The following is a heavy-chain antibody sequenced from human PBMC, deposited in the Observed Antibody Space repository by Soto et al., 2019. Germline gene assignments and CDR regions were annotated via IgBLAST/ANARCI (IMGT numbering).Heavy chain of an antibody. D-gene: IGHD1-7*01. CDR3: ARDATSWRGNSYYFDY. Sequence: PSETLSLTCTVSGGSISSYYWSWIRQPPGKGLEWIGYIYYSGSTNYNPSLKSRVTISVDTSKNQFSLKLSSVTAADTAVYYCARDATSWRGNSYYFDYWGQGTLVTVSS. CDR1: GGSISSYY. V-gene: IGHV4-59*01. J-gene: IGHJ4*02. CDR2: IYYSGST.